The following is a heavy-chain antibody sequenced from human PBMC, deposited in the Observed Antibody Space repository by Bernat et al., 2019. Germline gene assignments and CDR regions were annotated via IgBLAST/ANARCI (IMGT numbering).Heavy chain of an antibody. D-gene: IGHD5-24*01. CDR1: GFTFSGSV. Sequence: EVQLVESGGGLVQPGGSLKLSCAASGFTFSGSVMHWVRQASGKGLEWVGRIRSKANNYATIYAASVKGRFTISRDDSKTTAYLKMNSLKAEDTAVYYCTRLEDGYNFLVNWGQGTLVTVSS. V-gene: IGHV3-73*01. CDR3: TRLEDGYNFLVN. CDR2: IRSKANNYAT. J-gene: IGHJ1*01.